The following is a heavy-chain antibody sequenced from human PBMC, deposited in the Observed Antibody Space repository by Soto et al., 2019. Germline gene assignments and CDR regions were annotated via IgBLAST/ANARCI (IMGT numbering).Heavy chain of an antibody. Sequence: GASVKVSCKASGYTFSDFDINWLLQASGQGPEWMGWMNAKSGDTFFAQRFQGKFNMTWDTSLSTAYMEVGSLTSDDTAMYYCARGNRFNYAGFDVCGQATAVTFSS. V-gene: IGHV1-8*01. CDR3: ARGNRFNYAGFDV. D-gene: IGHD3-16*01. J-gene: IGHJ6*02. CDR2: MNAKSGDT. CDR1: GYTFSDFD.